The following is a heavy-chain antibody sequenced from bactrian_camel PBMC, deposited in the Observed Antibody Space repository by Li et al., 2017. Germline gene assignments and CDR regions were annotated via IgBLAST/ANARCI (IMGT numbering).Heavy chain of an antibody. Sequence: QVQLVESGGGSVQAGGSLRLSCAISGDTTFMTYMAWFRQAPGKEREGVAAIWTSGPTYYDDSVKGRFTISQDNAKNTVYLQMDSLKPEDTAMYYCAAGNDYSDYDLCAVGADSEYEYKYWGQGTQVTVS. J-gene: IGHJ4*01. D-gene: IGHD4*01. V-gene: IGHV3S53*01. CDR3: AAGNDYSDYDLCAVGADSEYEYKY. CDR2: IWTSGPT. CDR1: GDTTFMTY.